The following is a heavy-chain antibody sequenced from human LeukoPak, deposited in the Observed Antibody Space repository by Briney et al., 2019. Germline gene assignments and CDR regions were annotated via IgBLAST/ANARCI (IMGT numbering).Heavy chain of an antibody. V-gene: IGHV1-69*13. J-gene: IGHJ4*02. Sequence: SGKLTCNSAGDIFTIYAISWVRQAPGQGLEWMGVTIPIFGTANYAQKFQGRVTLTADESTSTAYMELSSLRSEDTAVYYCARVLKGGNTASHLGFDYWGQGTLVTVSS. CDR3: ARVLKGGNTASHLGFDY. CDR1: GDIFTIYA. D-gene: IGHD5-18*01. CDR2: TIPIFGTA.